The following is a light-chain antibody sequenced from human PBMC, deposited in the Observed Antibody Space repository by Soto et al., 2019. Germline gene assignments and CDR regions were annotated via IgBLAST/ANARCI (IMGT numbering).Light chain of an antibody. CDR2: GNS. CDR3: QSYDSSLSGSV. Sequence: QSVLTQPPSVSGAAGQRVTISCTGGSSNIGAGYDVHWYQQLPGTAPKLLIYGNSNRPSGVPDRFSGSKSGTSASLAITGLQAEDEAYYYCQSYDSSLSGSVFGGGTQLTVL. CDR1: SSNIGAGYD. J-gene: IGLJ2*01. V-gene: IGLV1-40*01.